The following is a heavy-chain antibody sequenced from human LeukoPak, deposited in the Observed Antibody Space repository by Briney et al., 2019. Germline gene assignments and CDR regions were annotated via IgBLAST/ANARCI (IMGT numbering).Heavy chain of an antibody. CDR2: ISSSSSYI. CDR3: ARGGYSSWALVY. J-gene: IGHJ4*02. D-gene: IGHD6-13*01. V-gene: IGHV3-21*04. CDR1: GFTFSSYS. Sequence: GGSLRLSCAASGFTFSSYSMNWVRQAPGKGLEWVSSISSSSSYIYYADSVKGRFTISRDNAKNSLYLQMNSLRADDTAVYYCARGGYSSWALVYWGRGTLVTVSS.